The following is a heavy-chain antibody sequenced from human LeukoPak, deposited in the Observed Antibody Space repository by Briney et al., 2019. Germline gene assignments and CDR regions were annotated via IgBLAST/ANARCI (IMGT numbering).Heavy chain of an antibody. D-gene: IGHD6-19*01. CDR1: GFTFSSYW. CDR3: ARVRDISGHWGFLDY. J-gene: IGHJ4*02. Sequence: GGTLRLSCAASGFTFSSYWMHWVRHTPAKGLVWVSRINSDGSNTNYADSVKGRFTISRDNAKNTLYLQMNSLIAEDTAVFYCARVRDISGHWGFLDYWGQGTLVTVSS. CDR2: INSDGSNT. V-gene: IGHV3-74*01.